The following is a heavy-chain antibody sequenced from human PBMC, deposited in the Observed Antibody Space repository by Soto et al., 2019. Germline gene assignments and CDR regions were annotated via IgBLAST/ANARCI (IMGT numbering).Heavy chain of an antibody. V-gene: IGHV1-69*06. Sequence: QVQLVQSGAEVKKPGSSVKVSCKTSGVTFSNYGFSWVRQARGQGLEWMGGIIATYGTADYPQKFQDRLTITAHISTSTIYMELSRLRSEDTAVYYCVRAGDVPALSRKYYFHYWGQGTQVTVSS. CDR1: GVTFSNYG. CDR3: VRAGDVPALSRKYYFHY. CDR2: IIATYGTA. J-gene: IGHJ4*02. D-gene: IGHD2-2*01.